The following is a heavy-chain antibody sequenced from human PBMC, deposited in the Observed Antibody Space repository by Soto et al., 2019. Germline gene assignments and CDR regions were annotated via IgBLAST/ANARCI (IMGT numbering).Heavy chain of an antibody. CDR3: ARVTAGSGSYQIDL. V-gene: IGHV3-21*02. CDR2: IGRVSTYI. Sequence: VQLVESGGGLVKPGGSLRLSCVASGFPFSSFSLNWVRQAPGMGLEWVSSIGRVSTYIYYADSVRGRFTVSRDNAKNSVYLQMNGLTAEDSGIYYCARVTAGSGSYQIDLWGQGTLVTVSS. CDR1: GFPFSSFS. J-gene: IGHJ4*02. D-gene: IGHD3-10*01.